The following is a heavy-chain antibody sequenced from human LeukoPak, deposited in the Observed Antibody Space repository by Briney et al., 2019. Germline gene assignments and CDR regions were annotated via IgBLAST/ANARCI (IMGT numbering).Heavy chain of an antibody. J-gene: IGHJ4*02. D-gene: IGHD3-10*01. V-gene: IGHV3-23*01. CDR3: AKAPLYGFFDY. Sequence: GGSLRLSCAASGFTFSGFWMSWVRQAPGKGLEWVSAISGSGGSTYYADSVKGRFTISRDNSKNTLYLQMDSLRAEDTAVYYCAKAPLYGFFDYWGQGTLVTVSS. CDR2: ISGSGGST. CDR1: GFTFSGFW.